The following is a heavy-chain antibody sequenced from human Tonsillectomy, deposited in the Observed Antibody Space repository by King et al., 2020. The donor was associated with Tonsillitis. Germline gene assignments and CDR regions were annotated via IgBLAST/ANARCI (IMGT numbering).Heavy chain of an antibody. V-gene: IGHV4-39*07. CDR2: IYYSGST. J-gene: IGHJ4*02. D-gene: IGHD6-19*01. CDR1: GGSISSSSYY. Sequence: QLQESGPGLVKPSETLSLTCTVSGGSISSSSYYWGWIRQPPGKGLEWIGSIYYSGSTYYNPSLKSRVTISVDTSKNQFSLKLSSVTAADTAVYYCARGVGGWSFHDYWGQGTLVTVSS. CDR3: ARGVGGWSFHDY.